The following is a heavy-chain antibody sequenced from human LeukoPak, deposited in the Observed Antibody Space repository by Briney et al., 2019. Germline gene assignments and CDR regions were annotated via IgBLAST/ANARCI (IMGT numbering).Heavy chain of an antibody. J-gene: IGHJ4*02. Sequence: GGSLRLSCAASGFTLSSCAMSWVRQAPGKGLEWVSSISGSGTSTYYADSVKGRFTISRDNSKNTLYLQMNSLRAEDTAVYYCAKDPYSGSYTGFDYWGQGTLVTVSS. D-gene: IGHD1-26*01. CDR1: GFTLSSCA. CDR3: AKDPYSGSYTGFDY. CDR2: ISGSGTST. V-gene: IGHV3-23*01.